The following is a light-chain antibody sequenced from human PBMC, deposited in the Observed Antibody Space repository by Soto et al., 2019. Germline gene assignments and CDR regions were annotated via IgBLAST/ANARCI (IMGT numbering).Light chain of an antibody. Sequence: DIQMTQSPSTLSASVGDRVTITCRASQSISSWLAWYQQNPGKAPKLLIYKASSLETGVPSRFSGSGSGTEFTLTISSLQPDDFATYYCQQYNSYPSVGGGTKVEIK. CDR1: QSISSW. V-gene: IGKV1-5*03. CDR3: QQYNSYPS. J-gene: IGKJ4*01. CDR2: KAS.